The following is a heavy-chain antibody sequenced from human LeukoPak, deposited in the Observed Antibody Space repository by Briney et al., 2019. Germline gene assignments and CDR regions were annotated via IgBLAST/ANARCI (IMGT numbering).Heavy chain of an antibody. Sequence: GGSLRLSCAASGFTFSSYSMNWVRQAPGKGLEWVSSISSSSSYIYYADSVKGRFTISRDNAKNSLYLQMNSLRAEDTAVYYCARAPSKDDAFDIWGQGTMVTVSS. J-gene: IGHJ3*02. V-gene: IGHV3-21*01. CDR1: GFTFSSYS. CDR2: ISSSSSYI. CDR3: ARAPSKDDAFDI.